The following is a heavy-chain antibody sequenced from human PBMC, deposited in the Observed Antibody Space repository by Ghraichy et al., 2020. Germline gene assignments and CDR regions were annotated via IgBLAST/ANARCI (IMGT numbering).Heavy chain of an antibody. CDR1: GDDVSRDTAT. Sequence: SQTLSLTCAISGDDVSRDTATWNWLRHSPSRGLEWLGKTYYRSQWHFEYATSVEGRISVSPDTSKNQFVMQLKSVTPEDTATYYCARAGGGYYDYWSLGSLVTVTS. V-gene: IGHV6-1*01. J-gene: IGHJ4*02. CDR2: TYYRSQWHF. D-gene: IGHD3-16*01. CDR3: ARAGGGYYDY.